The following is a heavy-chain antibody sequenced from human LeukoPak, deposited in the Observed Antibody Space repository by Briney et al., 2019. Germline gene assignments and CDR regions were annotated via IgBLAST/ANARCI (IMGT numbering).Heavy chain of an antibody. J-gene: IGHJ3*02. V-gene: IGHV4-30-2*01. CDR2: IYHSGST. CDR3: ARDVFGVVPDAFDI. Sequence: SETLSLTCTVSGGSISSGGFSWSWIRQPLEKGLDWIGYIYHSGSTYYNPSLKSRVTISVDRSKNQFSLKLSSVTAADTAVYYCARDVFGVVPDAFDIWGQGTMVTVSS. D-gene: IGHD3-3*01. CDR1: GGSISSGGFS.